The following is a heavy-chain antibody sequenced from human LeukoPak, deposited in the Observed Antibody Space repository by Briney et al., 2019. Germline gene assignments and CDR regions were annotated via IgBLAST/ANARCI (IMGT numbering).Heavy chain of an antibody. D-gene: IGHD5-18*01. Sequence: SETLSLTCSVSGGYINSYYWSWIRQPPGKGLEWIGNLYYTGTTSYNPSLKSRVTISADTSKTQFSLKLNSVTAADTAVYYCARAVSEYTYGTRFGHWGPGTLVTVSS. V-gene: IGHV4-59*01. CDR1: GGYINSYY. J-gene: IGHJ4*02. CDR2: LYYTGTT. CDR3: ARAVSEYTYGTRFGH.